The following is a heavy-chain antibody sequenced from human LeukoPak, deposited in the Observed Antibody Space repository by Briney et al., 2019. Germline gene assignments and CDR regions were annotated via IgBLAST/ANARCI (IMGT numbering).Heavy chain of an antibody. Sequence: GRSLRLSCAASGFTFDDYAMHWVRQAPGKGLEWVSGISWNSGSIGYADSVKGRFTISRDNAKNSLYLQMNSLRAEDTAVYYCARVAGTFDYWGQGTLVTASS. CDR1: GFTFDDYA. J-gene: IGHJ4*02. CDR3: ARVAGTFDY. D-gene: IGHD2-15*01. CDR2: ISWNSGSI. V-gene: IGHV3-9*01.